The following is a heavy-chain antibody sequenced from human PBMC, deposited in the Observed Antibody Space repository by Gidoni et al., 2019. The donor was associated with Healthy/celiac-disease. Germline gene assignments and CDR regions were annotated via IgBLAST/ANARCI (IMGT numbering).Heavy chain of an antibody. CDR1: FSNAW. CDR3: TGNTVTPLNYYYGMDV. Sequence: FSNAWMNWVRQAPGKGLEWVGRIKSKTDGGTTDYAAPVKGRFTISRDDSKNTLYLQMNSLKTEDTAVYYCTGNTVTPLNYYYGMDVWGQGTTVTVSS. J-gene: IGHJ6*02. CDR2: IKSKTDGGTT. D-gene: IGHD4-17*01. V-gene: IGHV3-15*07.